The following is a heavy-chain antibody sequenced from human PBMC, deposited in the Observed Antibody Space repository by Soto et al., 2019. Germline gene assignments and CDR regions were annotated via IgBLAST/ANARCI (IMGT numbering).Heavy chain of an antibody. Sequence: EVQLLESGGGLVQPGGSLRLSCAASGFTFSSYAMSWVRQAPGKGLEWVSAISGSGGSTYYADSVKGRFTISRDNSKNTLYLQMNSLRAEDTAVYYCASSVLRFLEWSQNAFDIWCQGTMVTVSS. J-gene: IGHJ3*02. CDR3: ASSVLRFLEWSQNAFDI. D-gene: IGHD3-3*01. CDR1: GFTFSSYA. V-gene: IGHV3-23*01. CDR2: ISGSGGST.